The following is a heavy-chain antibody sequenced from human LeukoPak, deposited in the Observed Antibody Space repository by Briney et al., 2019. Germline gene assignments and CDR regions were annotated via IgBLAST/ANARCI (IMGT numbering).Heavy chain of an antibody. V-gene: IGHV3-23*01. D-gene: IGHD1-26*01. CDR3: AKLDRGMVAAIDY. J-gene: IGHJ4*02. Sequence: PGGSLRLSCAASGFTFSSYAMSWVRQAPGKGLEWVSAISGSGGSTYYADSVKGRYTISRDNSKNTLYLQMNSLRAEDTAVYYCAKLDRGMVAAIDYWGQGTLVTVSS. CDR2: ISGSGGST. CDR1: GFTFSSYA.